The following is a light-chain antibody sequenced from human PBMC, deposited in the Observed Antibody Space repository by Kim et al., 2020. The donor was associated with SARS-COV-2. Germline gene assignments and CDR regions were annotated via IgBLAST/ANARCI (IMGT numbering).Light chain of an antibody. Sequence: ASGGDRATITCRVSEIINGWLVWYQQKPGKAPKLLIYRASALESAVPSRFSGSGSETELTLTTSSLQPDVLATNHSQQYISSSWTFGEETKVDIK. CDR2: RAS. J-gene: IGKJ1*01. CDR3: QQYISSSWT. V-gene: IGKV1-5*03. CDR1: EIINGW.